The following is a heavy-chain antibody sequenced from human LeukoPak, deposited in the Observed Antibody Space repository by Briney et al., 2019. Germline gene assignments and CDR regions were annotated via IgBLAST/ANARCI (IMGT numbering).Heavy chain of an antibody. CDR3: ARNYYDSSGYSRDAFDI. J-gene: IGHJ3*02. CDR2: INPNSGGT. V-gene: IGHV1-2*04. Sequence: GASVKVSCKASGYTFTCYYMHWVRQAPGQGLEWMGWINPNSGGTNYAQKFQGWVTMTRDTSISTAYMELSRLRSDDTAVYYCARNYYDSSGYSRDAFDIWGQGTMVTVSS. CDR1: GYTFTCYY. D-gene: IGHD3-22*01.